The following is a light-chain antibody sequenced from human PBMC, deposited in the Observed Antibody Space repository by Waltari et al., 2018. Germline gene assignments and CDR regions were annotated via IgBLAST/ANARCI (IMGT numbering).Light chain of an antibody. CDR2: GAS. Sequence: DIQMTQSPSSLSASVGDTVTIICRASQGISSYLNWFQQKPGKAPKLLIYGASSLESGVPSRFSGSGSGKEFILTISSLQPEDFAAYYCLQHNTYPWTFGQGTKVEIK. CDR3: LQHNTYPWT. CDR1: QGISSY. J-gene: IGKJ1*01. V-gene: IGKV1-17*01.